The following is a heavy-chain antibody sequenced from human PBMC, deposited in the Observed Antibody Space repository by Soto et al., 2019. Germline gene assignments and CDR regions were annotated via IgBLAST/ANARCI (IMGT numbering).Heavy chain of an antibody. V-gene: IGHV3-33*01. D-gene: IGHD5-12*01. CDR1: GFTFSSYG. CDR2: IWYDGSNK. Sequence: QVQLVESGGGVVQPGRSLRLSCAASGFTFSSYGMHWVRQAPGKGLEWVAVIWYDGSNKYYADSVKGRFTISRDNSKNTLYLQMNSRRAEDTAVYYCARDQTERDGYKGDYYYGMDVWGQGTTVTVSS. CDR3: ARDQTERDGYKGDYYYGMDV. J-gene: IGHJ6*02.